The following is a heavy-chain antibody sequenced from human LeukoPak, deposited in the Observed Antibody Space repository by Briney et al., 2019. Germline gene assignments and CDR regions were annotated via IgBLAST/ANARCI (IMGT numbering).Heavy chain of an antibody. V-gene: IGHV3-48*04. CDR3: GRDYEERTTDY. J-gene: IGHJ4*02. CDR2: ISSSSSII. D-gene: IGHD3-16*01. Sequence: GGSLRLSCAASGFTFSSYAMSWVRQAPGKGLEWVSYISSSSSIINYAESVRGRFTISRDNAKNLLYLQMNSLRAEDTAVYYCGRDYEERTTDYWGQGTLVTVSS. CDR1: GFTFSSYA.